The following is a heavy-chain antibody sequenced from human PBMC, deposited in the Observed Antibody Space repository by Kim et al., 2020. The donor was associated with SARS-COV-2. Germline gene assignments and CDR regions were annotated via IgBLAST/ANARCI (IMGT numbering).Heavy chain of an antibody. J-gene: IGHJ4*02. V-gene: IGHV3-23*01. CDR2: MSRSGGST. Sequence: GGSLRLSCAVSGFTSSNYAMSWVRQAPGKGLEWVSSMSRSGGSTYYADSVKGRFTISRDNSKNTLYLQMNSLRVEDTAVYYCAKDRVLPHEEWGQGTLVTVSS. CDR1: GFTSSNYA. CDR3: AKDRVLPHEE.